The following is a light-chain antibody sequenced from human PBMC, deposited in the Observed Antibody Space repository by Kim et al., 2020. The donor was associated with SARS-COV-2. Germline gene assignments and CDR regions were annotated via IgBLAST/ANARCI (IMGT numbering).Light chain of an antibody. CDR1: SLRSYY. CDR2: GRN. Sequence: SSELTQDPAMSVALGQTVRITCQGDSLRSYYATWYQQKPRQAPVLVIYGRNNRPSGIPDRFSGSTSGNTASLTISGAQAEDEADFYCQSRDSGGNVVFGGGTKVTVL. CDR3: QSRDSGGNVV. J-gene: IGLJ2*01. V-gene: IGLV3-19*01.